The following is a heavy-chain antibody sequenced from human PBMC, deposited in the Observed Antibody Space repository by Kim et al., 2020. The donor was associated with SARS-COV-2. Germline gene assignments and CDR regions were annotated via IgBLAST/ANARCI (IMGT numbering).Heavy chain of an antibody. J-gene: IGHJ6*02. CDR1: GFTFSSYA. V-gene: IGHV3-30*04. Sequence: GGSLRLSCAASGFTFSSYAMHWVRQAPGKGLEWVAVISYDGSNKYYADSVKGRFTISRDNSKDTLYLQMNSLRAEDTAVYYCARDRAYCGGDCFSYYYGMDVWGQGTTVTVSS. D-gene: IGHD2-21*02. CDR3: ARDRAYCGGDCFSYYYGMDV. CDR2: ISYDGSNK.